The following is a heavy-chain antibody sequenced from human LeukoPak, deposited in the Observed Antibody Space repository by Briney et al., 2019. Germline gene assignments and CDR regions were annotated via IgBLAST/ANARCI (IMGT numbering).Heavy chain of an antibody. V-gene: IGHV3-23*01. CDR3: ARGRYFDWLPHTYFDY. CDR2: ISGSGGST. CDR1: GFTFSSYA. D-gene: IGHD3-9*01. Sequence: GGSLRLSCAASGFTFSSYAMSWVRQAPGKGLEWVSAISGSGGSTYYADSVKGRFTISRDNSKNTLYLQMNSLRAEDTAVYYCARGRYFDWLPHTYFDYWGQGTLVTVSS. J-gene: IGHJ4*02.